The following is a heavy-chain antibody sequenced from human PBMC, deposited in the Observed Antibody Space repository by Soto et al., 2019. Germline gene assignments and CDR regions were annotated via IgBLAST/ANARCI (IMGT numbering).Heavy chain of an antibody. CDR3: ARGGGYGVRGVIITLPYYYGMDG. Sequence: GGSLRLSCAASGFTFSSYGMHWVRQAPGKGLEWVAVIWYDGSNKYYADSVKGRFTISRDNSKNTLYLQMNSLRAEDTAVYYCARGGGYGVRGVIITLPYYYGMDGWGQGTTVTVAS. J-gene: IGHJ6*02. CDR2: IWYDGSNK. D-gene: IGHD3-10*01. CDR1: GFTFSSYG. V-gene: IGHV3-33*01.